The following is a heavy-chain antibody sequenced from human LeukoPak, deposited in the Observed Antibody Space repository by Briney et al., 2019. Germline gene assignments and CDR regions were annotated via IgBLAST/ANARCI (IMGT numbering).Heavy chain of an antibody. D-gene: IGHD3-3*01. Sequence: GGSLRLSCAASGFTFSSYGMHWVRQAPGKGLEWVAIISYDGSNKYYADSVKGRFTISRDNSKNTLYLQINSLRAEDTAVYYCAKPMYDFWGGYAYYFDYWGQGTLVTVSS. J-gene: IGHJ4*02. CDR2: ISYDGSNK. CDR1: GFTFSSYG. CDR3: AKPMYDFWGGYAYYFDY. V-gene: IGHV3-30*18.